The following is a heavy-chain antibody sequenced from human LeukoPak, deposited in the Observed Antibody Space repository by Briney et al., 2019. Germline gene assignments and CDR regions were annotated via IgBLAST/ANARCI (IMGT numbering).Heavy chain of an antibody. V-gene: IGHV4-39*01. CDR3: TRQSPGSGRFDY. CDR2: IYYSGST. Sequence: PSETLSLNCTVSGGSISSSSYYSGWIRQPPGKGLERLGSIYYSGSTYYNPSLKSRVTISVDTSKNQFSLKLSSVTAADTAVYYCTRQSPGSGRFDYWGQGTLVTVSS. D-gene: IGHD2-15*01. J-gene: IGHJ4*02. CDR1: GGSISSSSYY.